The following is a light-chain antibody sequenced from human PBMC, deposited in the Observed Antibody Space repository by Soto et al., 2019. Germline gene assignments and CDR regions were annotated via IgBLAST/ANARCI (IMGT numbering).Light chain of an antibody. CDR3: QQYDTSPPLT. Sequence: EIVLTQSPGTLSLSPGDRATLSCRASQSVSSNYLAWYQQKPGQAPRLLLYGASSRATGIPDRFGGSGSGTVFTLTISRLEPEDFAVYYCQQYDTSPPLTFGGGTKVEI. J-gene: IGKJ4*01. CDR1: QSVSSNY. CDR2: GAS. V-gene: IGKV3-20*01.